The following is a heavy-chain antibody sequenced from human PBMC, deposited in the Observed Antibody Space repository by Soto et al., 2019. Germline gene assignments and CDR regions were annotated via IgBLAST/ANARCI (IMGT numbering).Heavy chain of an antibody. Sequence: GGSLRLSCAASGFTFSSYAMHWVRQAPGKGLEWVAVISYDGSNKYYADSVKGRFTISRDNSKNTLYLQMNSLRAEDTAVYYCASTQNRRLVLCAFDIWGQGTMVTVSS. CDR1: GFTFSSYA. D-gene: IGHD6-19*01. CDR2: ISYDGSNK. J-gene: IGHJ3*02. V-gene: IGHV3-30-3*01. CDR3: ASTQNRRLVLCAFDI.